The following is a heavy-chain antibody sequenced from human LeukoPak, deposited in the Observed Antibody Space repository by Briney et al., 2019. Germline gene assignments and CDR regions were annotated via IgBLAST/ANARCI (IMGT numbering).Heavy chain of an antibody. Sequence: PSETLSLTCTVSGGSISSSSYYWGWIRQPPGKGVEWIGSIYYSGSTNYNAPLKSRVTISVDTSKNQFSLKLSSVTAADTAVYYCARAILAAADYYYYYYMDVWGKGTTVTVSS. J-gene: IGHJ6*03. CDR3: ARAILAAADYYYYYYMDV. CDR1: GGSISSSSYY. V-gene: IGHV4-39*07. CDR2: IYYSGST. D-gene: IGHD6-13*01.